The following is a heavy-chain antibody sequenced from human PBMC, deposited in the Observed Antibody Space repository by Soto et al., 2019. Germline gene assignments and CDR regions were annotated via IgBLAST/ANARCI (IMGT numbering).Heavy chain of an antibody. Sequence: GGSLRLSCAASGFTFSSYSMNWVRQAPGKGLEWVSYISSSTIYNADSVKGRFTISRDNAKNSLYLKMNSLRAEDTAVYYCARERGYSGYDSGWFDPWGQGTLVTVSS. CDR2: ISSSTI. J-gene: IGHJ5*02. D-gene: IGHD5-12*01. CDR3: ARERGYSGYDSGWFDP. CDR1: GFTFSSYS. V-gene: IGHV3-48*01.